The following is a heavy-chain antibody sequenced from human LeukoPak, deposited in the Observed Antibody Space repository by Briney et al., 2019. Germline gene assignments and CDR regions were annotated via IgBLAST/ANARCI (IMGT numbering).Heavy chain of an antibody. CDR1: GGTFSSYA. J-gene: IGHJ1*01. V-gene: IGHV1-69*01. CDR2: IIPIFGTA. CDR3: ARDGAYGSGSYYKPPEYFQH. D-gene: IGHD3-10*01. Sequence: ASVKVSCKASGGTFSSYAISWVRQAPGQGLEWMGGIIPIFGTANYAQKFQGRVTITADESTSTAYMELSSLRSEDTAVYYCARDGAYGSGSYYKPPEYFQHWGQGTLVTVSS.